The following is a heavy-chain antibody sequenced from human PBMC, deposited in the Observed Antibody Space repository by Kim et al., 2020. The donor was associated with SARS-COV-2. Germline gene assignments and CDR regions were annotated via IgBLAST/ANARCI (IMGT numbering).Heavy chain of an antibody. Sequence: GGSLRLSCAASGFTFSSYAMSWVRQAPGKGLEWVSAISGSGGSTYYADSVKGRFTISRYNSKNTLYLQMNSLRAEDTAVYYCAKDPLTYYYGSGADYWGQGTLVTVSS. J-gene: IGHJ4*02. V-gene: IGHV3-23*01. CDR3: AKDPLTYYYGSGADY. D-gene: IGHD3-10*01. CDR1: GFTFSSYA. CDR2: ISGSGGST.